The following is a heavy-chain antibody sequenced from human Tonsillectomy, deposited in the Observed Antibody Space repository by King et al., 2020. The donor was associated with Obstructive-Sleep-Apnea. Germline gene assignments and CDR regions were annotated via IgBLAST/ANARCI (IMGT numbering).Heavy chain of an antibody. CDR1: GGSISSGGYY. J-gene: IGHJ5*02. CDR2: IYYSGST. D-gene: IGHD6-25*01. CDR3: ARDSSSSGDAGFDP. Sequence: QLQESGPGLVKPSQTLSLTCTVSGGSISSGGYYWSWIRQHPGKGLEWIGYIYYSGSTYYNLSLKSRVTISVDTSKNQFSLKLSSVTAADTAVYYCARDSSSSGDAGFDPWGQGTLVTVSS. V-gene: IGHV4-31*03.